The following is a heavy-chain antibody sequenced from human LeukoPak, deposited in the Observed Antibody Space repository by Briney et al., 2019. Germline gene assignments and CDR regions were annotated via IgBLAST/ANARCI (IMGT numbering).Heavy chain of an antibody. D-gene: IGHD2-15*01. Sequence: GGSLRLSCAASGFTFSSYAMHWVRQAPGKGLEWVAVISYDGSNKYYADSVKGRFTISRDNSKNTLYLQMNSLRAEDTAVYYCAKDRSVVSFYYYMDVWGKGTTVTVSS. J-gene: IGHJ6*03. V-gene: IGHV3-30-3*01. CDR1: GFTFSSYA. CDR2: ISYDGSNK. CDR3: AKDRSVVSFYYYMDV.